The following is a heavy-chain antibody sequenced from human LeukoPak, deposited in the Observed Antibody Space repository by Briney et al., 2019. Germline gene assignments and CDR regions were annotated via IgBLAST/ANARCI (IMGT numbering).Heavy chain of an antibody. CDR2: IIPILGIA. D-gene: IGHD4-17*01. J-gene: IGHJ4*02. CDR1: GGTFSSYA. CDR3: AREGDYGDFYDY. V-gene: IGHV1-69*04. Sequence: GASVKVSCKASGGTFSSYAISWVRQAPGQGLEWMGRIIPILGIANYAQKFQGRVTITADKSTSTAYMELSSLRSEDTAVYYCAREGDYGDFYDYWGQGTLVTVSS.